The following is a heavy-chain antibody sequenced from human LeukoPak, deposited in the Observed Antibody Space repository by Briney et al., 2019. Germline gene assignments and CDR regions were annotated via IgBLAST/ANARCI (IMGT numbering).Heavy chain of an antibody. J-gene: IGHJ4*02. V-gene: IGHV1-69*04. Sequence: SVKVSCKAPGGTFSSYAISWVRQAPGQGLEWMGRIIPIFGIANYAQKFQGRVTITADKSTSTAYMELSSLRSEDTAVYYCATDGGYYDSSGYYCFDYWGQGTLVTVSS. CDR2: IIPIFGIA. CDR3: ATDGGYYDSSGYYCFDY. D-gene: IGHD3-22*01. CDR1: GGTFSSYA.